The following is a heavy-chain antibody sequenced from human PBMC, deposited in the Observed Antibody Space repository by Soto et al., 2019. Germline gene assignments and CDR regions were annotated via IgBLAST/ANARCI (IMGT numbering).Heavy chain of an antibody. D-gene: IGHD3-16*02. Sequence: GGSLRLSCAASGFTFSSYAMHWVRQAPGKGLEWVAVISYDGSNKYYADSVKGRFTISRDNSKNTLYLQMNSLRAEDTAVYYCARDYRYYGMDVWGQGTTVTVSS. CDR1: GFTFSSYA. CDR3: ARDYRYYGMDV. CDR2: ISYDGSNK. V-gene: IGHV3-30-3*01. J-gene: IGHJ6*02.